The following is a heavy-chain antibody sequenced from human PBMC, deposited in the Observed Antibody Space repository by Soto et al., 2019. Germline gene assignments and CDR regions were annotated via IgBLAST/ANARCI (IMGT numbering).Heavy chain of an antibody. J-gene: IGHJ2*01. CDR3: ARGRYSGYDHYCYFDL. Sequence: VQLQQWGAGLLKPSETLSLTCAVYGGSFSGYYWSWIRQPPGKGLEWIGEINHSGSTNYNPSLKSRVTISVDTSKNQFSLKLSSVTAADTAVYYCARGRYSGYDHYCYFDLWGSGTLVTVSS. CDR1: GGSFSGYY. CDR2: INHSGST. D-gene: IGHD5-12*01. V-gene: IGHV4-34*01.